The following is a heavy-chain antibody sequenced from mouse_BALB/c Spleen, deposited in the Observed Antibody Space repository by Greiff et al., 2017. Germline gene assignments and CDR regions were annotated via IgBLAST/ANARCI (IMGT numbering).Heavy chain of an antibody. D-gene: IGHD2-4*01. Sequence: VKLQESAAELARPGASVKMSCKASGYTFTSYTMHWVKQRPGQGLEWIGYINPSSGYTEYNQKFKDKTTLTADKSSSTAYMQLSSLTSEDSAVYYCARSVIRGAMDYWGQGTSVTVSS. CDR1: GYTFTSYT. V-gene: IGHV1-4*02. CDR3: ARSVIRGAMDY. CDR2: INPSSGYT. J-gene: IGHJ4*01.